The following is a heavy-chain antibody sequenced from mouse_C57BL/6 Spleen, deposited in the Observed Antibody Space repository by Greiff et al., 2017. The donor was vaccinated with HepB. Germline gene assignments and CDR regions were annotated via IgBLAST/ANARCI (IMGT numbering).Heavy chain of an antibody. D-gene: IGHD1-1*01. J-gene: IGHJ4*01. CDR3: ARERVITTVEDSMDY. CDR2: IFPGSGST. Sequence: QVQLKESGPELVKPGASVKISCKASGYTFTDYYINWVKQRPGQGLEWIGWIFPGSGSTYYNEKFKGKATLTVDKSSSTAYMLLSSLTSEDSAVYFCARERVITTVEDSMDYWGQGTSVTVSS. CDR1: GYTFTDYY. V-gene: IGHV1-75*01.